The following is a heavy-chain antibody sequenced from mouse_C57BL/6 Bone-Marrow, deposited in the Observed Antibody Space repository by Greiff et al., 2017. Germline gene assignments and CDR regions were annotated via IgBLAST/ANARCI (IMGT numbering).Heavy chain of an antibody. CDR3: ARRGITTVVSNWYFDV. J-gene: IGHJ1*03. V-gene: IGHV5-15*01. CDR1: GFTFSDYG. D-gene: IGHD1-1*01. CDR2: ISNLAYSI. Sequence: EVKLMESGGGLVQPGGSLKLSCAASGFTFSDYGMAWVRQAPRKGPEWVAFISNLAYSIYYADTVTGRFTISRENAKNTLYLEMSSLRSEDTAMYYCARRGITTVVSNWYFDVWGTGTTVTVSS.